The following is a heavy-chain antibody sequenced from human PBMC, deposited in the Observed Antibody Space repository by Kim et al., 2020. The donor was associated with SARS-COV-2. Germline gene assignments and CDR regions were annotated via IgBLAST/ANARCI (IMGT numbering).Heavy chain of an antibody. CDR1: GFTFSNAW. Sequence: GGSLRLSCAASGFTFSNAWMSWVRQAPGKGLEWVGRIKSKTDGGTTDYAAPVKGRFTISRDDSKNTLYLQMNSLKTEDTAVYYCTTESYGDDHYYYYGMDVWGQGTTVTVSS. CDR2: IKSKTDGGTT. J-gene: IGHJ6*02. CDR3: TTESYGDDHYYYYGMDV. D-gene: IGHD4-17*01. V-gene: IGHV3-15*01.